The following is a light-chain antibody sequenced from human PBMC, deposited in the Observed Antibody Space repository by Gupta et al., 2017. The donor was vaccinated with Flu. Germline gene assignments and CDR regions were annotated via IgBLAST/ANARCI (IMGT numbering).Light chain of an antibody. J-gene: IGLJ2*01. V-gene: IGLV2-23*02. CDR3: CSYVGTSSLV. CDR1: SSDVGGYNF. CDR2: EVT. Sequence: SITISCTGTSSDVGGYNFVSWYQQQPGKVPKLLIYEVTKRPSEVSNRFSGSKSGNMASLTISGLQPEDEAEYYCCSYVGTSSLVFGGGTKLTVL.